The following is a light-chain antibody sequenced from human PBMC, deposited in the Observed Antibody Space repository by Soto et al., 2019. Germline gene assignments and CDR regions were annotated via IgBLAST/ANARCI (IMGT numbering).Light chain of an antibody. V-gene: IGKV1-5*03. CDR1: PSISSW. CDR3: QQNNKR. CDR2: KAS. J-gene: IGKJ1*01. Sequence: DTQMTQSPSTLSASVGDRVTITCRASPSISSWLAWYQQRPGKAPKLLIYKASSLESGVPSSFSGSGSGTEFTLTSSSLQPYDFASYYYQQNNKRFGQGTKVDIK.